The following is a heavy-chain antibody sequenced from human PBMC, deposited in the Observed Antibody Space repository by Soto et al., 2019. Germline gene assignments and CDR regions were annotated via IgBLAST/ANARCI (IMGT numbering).Heavy chain of an antibody. J-gene: IGHJ6*02. CDR2: ITPFNGNT. CDR1: GNTFTHRY. CDR3: ASIYYDSSDSLFSHYYYGMDV. V-gene: IGHV1-45*02. D-gene: IGHD3-22*01. Sequence: SVKVSCKASGNTFTHRYLHWMRQAPGQALEWMGWITPFNGNTNYAQKFQDRVTISRDRSLSIAYMELSSLRSEDTGMYYCASIYYDSSDSLFSHYYYGMDVWGQGTTVTVSS.